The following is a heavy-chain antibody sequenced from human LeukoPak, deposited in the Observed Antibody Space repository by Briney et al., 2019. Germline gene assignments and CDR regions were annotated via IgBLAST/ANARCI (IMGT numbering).Heavy chain of an antibody. Sequence: PGGSLRLSCAASGFTFSNNWMTWVRQAPGKGLEWVANIKEDGSETYYVDSVRGRFIVSRDNAKNSLYLQMSGLRAADTAIYYCARVVPCSSSSCYSLHYYMDVWGKGTTVTVSS. J-gene: IGHJ6*03. CDR1: GFTFSNNW. CDR2: IKEDGSET. V-gene: IGHV3-7*01. CDR3: ARVVPCSSSSCYSLHYYMDV. D-gene: IGHD2-15*01.